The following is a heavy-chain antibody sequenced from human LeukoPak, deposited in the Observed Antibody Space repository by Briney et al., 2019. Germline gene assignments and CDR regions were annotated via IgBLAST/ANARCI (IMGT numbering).Heavy chain of an antibody. CDR3: AKERSSAIDY. V-gene: IGHV3-74*01. J-gene: IGHJ4*02. Sequence: GGSLRLSCAASGFTFSSYWMHWVRQAPGKGLVWVSRINSDGSSTSYADSVKGRFTISRDNAKNSLYLQMNSLKAEDTALYYCAKERSSAIDYWGQGTLVTVSS. D-gene: IGHD2-15*01. CDR2: INSDGSST. CDR1: GFTFSSYW.